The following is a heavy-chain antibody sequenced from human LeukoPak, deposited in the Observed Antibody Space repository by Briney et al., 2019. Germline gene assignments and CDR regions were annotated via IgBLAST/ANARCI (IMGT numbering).Heavy chain of an antibody. J-gene: IGHJ4*02. D-gene: IGHD1-26*01. V-gene: IGHV3-30*02. CDR3: AKDLGATTPYYFDY. Sequence: GGSLRLSCAASGFTFSSYGMHWVRQAPGKGLEWVAFIRYDGINKYYADSVKGRFTISRDNSKNTLYLQMNSLRAEDTAVYYCAKDLGATTPYYFDYWGQGTLVTVSS. CDR1: GFTFSSYG. CDR2: IRYDGINK.